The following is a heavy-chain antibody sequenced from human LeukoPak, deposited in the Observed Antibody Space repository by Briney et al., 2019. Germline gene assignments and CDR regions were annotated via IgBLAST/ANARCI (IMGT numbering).Heavy chain of an antibody. CDR1: GGSISSYY. V-gene: IGHV4-59*08. Sequence: SETLSLTCTVSGGSISSYYWSWIRQPPGKGLEWIGYIYYSGSTKYNPSLKSRVTISVDTSNNQFSLNVSSVTAADTAVYYCARHDYNWKTFDYWGQGTLVTVSS. CDR2: IYYSGST. J-gene: IGHJ4*02. CDR3: ARHDYNWKTFDY. D-gene: IGHD1-1*01.